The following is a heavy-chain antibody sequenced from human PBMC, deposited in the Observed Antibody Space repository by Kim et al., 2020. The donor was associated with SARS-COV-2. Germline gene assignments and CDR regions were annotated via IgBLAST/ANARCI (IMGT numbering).Heavy chain of an antibody. V-gene: IGHV3-74*01. Sequence: GGSLRLSCVASGFTFSSYWMHWVRQAPGKGLVWVSRVNSDGSSTSYADSVKCRFTISRDNTRNTLYLQMNSLRAEDTAVYYCASLSTGYVWDKFDYWGQGTPVTVS. CDR3: ASLSTGYVWDKFDY. J-gene: IGHJ4*02. D-gene: IGHD3-16*01. CDR2: VNSDGSST. CDR1: GFTFSSYW.